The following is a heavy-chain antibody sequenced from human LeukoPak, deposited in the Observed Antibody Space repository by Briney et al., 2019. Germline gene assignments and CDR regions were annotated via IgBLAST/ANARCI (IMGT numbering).Heavy chain of an antibody. Sequence: PSETLSLTCTVSGGSISSYYWSWIRQPPGKGLVWIGYIYYSGYTNYNPSLKSRVTISVDTSKNQFSLKLSSVTAADTAVYYCARTTMVRGTYYMDVWGKGTTVTISS. CDR2: IYYSGYT. J-gene: IGHJ6*03. V-gene: IGHV4-59*01. CDR3: ARTTMVRGTYYMDV. CDR1: GGSISSYY. D-gene: IGHD3-10*01.